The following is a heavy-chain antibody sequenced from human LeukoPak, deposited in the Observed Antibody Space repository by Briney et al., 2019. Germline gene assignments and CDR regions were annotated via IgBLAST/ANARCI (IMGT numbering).Heavy chain of an antibody. CDR2: ISSSGSTI. D-gene: IGHD5-18*01. CDR3: ARADWDTAMIDY. CDR1: GFTFSDYY. V-gene: IGHV3-11*04. J-gene: IGHJ4*02. Sequence: PGGSLRLSCAASGFTFSDYYMSWLRQAPGKGLEWVSYISSSGSTIYYADSVKGRFTISRDNAKKSLYLQMNSLRAEDTAVYYCARADWDTAMIDYWGQGTVVTVSS.